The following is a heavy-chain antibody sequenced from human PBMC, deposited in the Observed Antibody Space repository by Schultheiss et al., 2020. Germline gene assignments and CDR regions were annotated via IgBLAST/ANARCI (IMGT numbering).Heavy chain of an antibody. D-gene: IGHD4-17*01. CDR3: ARDYPATVTTGGMDV. CDR1: GGTFSSYA. CDR2: IIPIFGTA. Sequence: SVKVSCKASGGTFSSYAISWVRQAPGQGLEWMGGIIPIFGTANYAQKFQGRVTITADESTSTAYMELSSLRSEDTAVYYCARDYPATVTTGGMDVWGQGTTVNVS. J-gene: IGHJ6*02. V-gene: IGHV1-69*13.